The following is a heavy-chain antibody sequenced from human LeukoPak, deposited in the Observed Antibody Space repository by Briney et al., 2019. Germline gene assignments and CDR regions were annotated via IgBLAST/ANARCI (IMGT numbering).Heavy chain of an antibody. CDR3: AKGGIAVAGWGNYFEY. CDR1: GFIFSNYA. Sequence: TGGSLRLSCAASGFIFSNYAMSWVRQAPGKGLEWVSDISGSGGNTSYADSVKGRFTISRDNSKNTLYLQMNSLRVEDTAVYYCAKGGIAVAGWGNYFEYWGQGTLVTVSS. V-gene: IGHV3-23*01. CDR2: ISGSGGNT. J-gene: IGHJ4*02. D-gene: IGHD6-19*01.